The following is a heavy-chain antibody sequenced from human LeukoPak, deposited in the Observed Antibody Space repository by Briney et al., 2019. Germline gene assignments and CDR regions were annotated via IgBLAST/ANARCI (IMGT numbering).Heavy chain of an antibody. V-gene: IGHV4-31*03. J-gene: IGHJ4*02. CDR3: ARGYVVVPTTGYFDY. D-gene: IGHD3-22*01. Sequence: KPSETLSLTCTVSGGSISSSSYYWGWIRQHPGKGLEWIGYIYYSGSTYYNPSLKSRVTISVDTSKNQFSLKLSSVTAADTAVYYCARGYVVVPTTGYFDYWGQGTLVTVSS. CDR2: IYYSGST. CDR1: GGSISSSSYY.